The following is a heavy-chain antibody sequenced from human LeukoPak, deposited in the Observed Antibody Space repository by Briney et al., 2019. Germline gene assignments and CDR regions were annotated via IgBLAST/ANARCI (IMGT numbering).Heavy chain of an antibody. D-gene: IGHD3-10*01. CDR3: ARDRGYYGSGSSPALYDY. J-gene: IGHJ4*02. CDR1: GYTFTSYG. Sequence: ASVKVSCKASGYTFTSYGISWARQAPGQGLEWMGWISAYNGNTNYAQKLQGRVTMTTDTSTSTAYMELRSLRSDDTAVYYCARDRGYYGSGSSPALYDYWGQGTLVTVSS. V-gene: IGHV1-18*04. CDR2: ISAYNGNT.